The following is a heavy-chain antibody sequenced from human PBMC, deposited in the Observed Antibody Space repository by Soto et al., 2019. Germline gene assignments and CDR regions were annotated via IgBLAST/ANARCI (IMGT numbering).Heavy chain of an antibody. J-gene: IGHJ4*02. V-gene: IGHV4-4*02. CDR3: ATSTPYGYQYYFDY. Sequence: PLEILSLTCAVSGGSIISSNWWLWVRQPPGMGLEWIGEIHHTGNTNYNPSLNSRVTISVDKSKNQFSLKLSSVTAADTAVYFCATSTPYGYQYYFDYWGQGTLVTVSS. D-gene: IGHD2-2*01. CDR2: IHHTGNT. CDR1: GGSIISSNW.